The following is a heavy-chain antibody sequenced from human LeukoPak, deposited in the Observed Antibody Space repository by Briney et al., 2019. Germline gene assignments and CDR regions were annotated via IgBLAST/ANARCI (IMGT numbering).Heavy chain of an antibody. D-gene: IGHD5-12*01. Sequence: SETLSLTCAVYGGSFSGYYWSWIRQPPGKGLGWIGEINHSGSTNYNPSLKSRVTMSVDTSKNQFSLKLSSVTAADTAVYYCARGVNEDIVATTEFDYWGQGTLVTVSS. V-gene: IGHV4-34*01. CDR1: GGSFSGYY. CDR3: ARGVNEDIVATTEFDY. J-gene: IGHJ4*02. CDR2: INHSGST.